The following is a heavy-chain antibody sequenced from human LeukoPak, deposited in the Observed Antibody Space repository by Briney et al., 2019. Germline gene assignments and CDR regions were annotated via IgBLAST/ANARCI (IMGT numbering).Heavy chain of an antibody. CDR3: ARETTVAGPGYFDY. CDR2: ISYDGSNK. V-gene: IGHV3-30-3*01. D-gene: IGHD6-19*01. Sequence: GGSLRLSCAASGFTFSSYAMHWVRQAPGKGLEWVAVISYDGSNKYYADPVKGRFTISTDNSKNQLYLQMNSLRAEDTAVYYCARETTVAGPGYFDYWGQGTLVTVSS. J-gene: IGHJ4*02. CDR1: GFTFSSYA.